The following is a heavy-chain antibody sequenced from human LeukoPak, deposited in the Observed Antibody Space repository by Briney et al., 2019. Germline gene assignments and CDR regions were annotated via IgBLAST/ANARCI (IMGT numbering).Heavy chain of an antibody. CDR3: ARDSARVIRYFDWVLDYYYYYGMDV. CDR2: ISSSSSYT. Sequence: PGGSLRLSCAASGFTFSDYYMSWIRQAPGKGLEWVSYISSSSSYTNYADSVKGRFTISGDNAKNSLYLQMNSLRAEDTAVYYCARDSARVIRYFDWVLDYYYYYGMDVWGKGTTVTVSS. CDR1: GFTFSDYY. D-gene: IGHD3-9*01. V-gene: IGHV3-11*06. J-gene: IGHJ6*04.